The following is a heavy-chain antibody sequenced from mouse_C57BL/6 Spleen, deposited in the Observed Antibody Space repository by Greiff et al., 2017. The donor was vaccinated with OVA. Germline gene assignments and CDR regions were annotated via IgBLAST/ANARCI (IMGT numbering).Heavy chain of an antibody. CDR2: ISYDGSN. V-gene: IGHV3-6*01. D-gene: IGHD6-1*01. J-gene: IGHJ3*01. CDR1: GYSITSGYY. CDR3: AREASGTGFAY. Sequence: EVHLVESGPGLVKPSQSLSLTCSVTGYSITSGYYWNWIRQFPGNKLEWMGYISYDGSNNYNPSLKNRISITRDTSKNQFFLKLNSVTTEDTATYYCAREASGTGFAYWGQGTLVTVSA.